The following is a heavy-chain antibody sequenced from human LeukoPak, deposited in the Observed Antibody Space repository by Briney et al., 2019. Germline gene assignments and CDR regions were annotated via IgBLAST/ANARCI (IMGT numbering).Heavy chain of an antibody. D-gene: IGHD3-10*01. CDR1: GFTFSSYE. V-gene: IGHV3-48*03. CDR3: ARVRYYYGSGSNYKEAPDY. J-gene: IGHJ4*02. CDR2: ISTSGSSI. Sequence: GGSLRLSCAASGFTFSSYEMNWVRQAPGKGLEWVSYISTSGSSIYYADSVKGRFTISRDNAKNSVYLQMNSLRAEDTAVYYCARVRYYYGSGSNYKEAPDYWGLGTLVTVSS.